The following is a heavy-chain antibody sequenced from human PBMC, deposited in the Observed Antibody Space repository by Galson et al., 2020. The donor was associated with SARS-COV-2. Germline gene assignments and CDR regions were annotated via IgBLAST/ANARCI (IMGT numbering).Heavy chain of an antibody. CDR1: GFSLSTSGVA. J-gene: IGHJ4*02. CDR3: AHTPSGYNYVWGSYFDY. Sequence: SGPTLVKPAQTRTLTCTFSGFSLSTSGVAVGWIRQPPGKALEWLALIYWNDDELYSPSLKSRLTITKDTSQNQVVLTMTNMDPVDTATYYCAHTPSGYNYVWGSYFDYWGQGTLVTVSS. D-gene: IGHD3-16*01. CDR2: IYWNDDE. V-gene: IGHV2-5*01.